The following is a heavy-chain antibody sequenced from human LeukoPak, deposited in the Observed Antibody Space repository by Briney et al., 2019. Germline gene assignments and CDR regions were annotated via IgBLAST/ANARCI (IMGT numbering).Heavy chain of an antibody. D-gene: IGHD3-3*01. J-gene: IGHJ4*02. Sequence: GGSLRLSCAASGFIFNSYAMHWVRQAPGKGLQWVAVISYDGDNKYYTDSAKGRFTISRDNSKNTLYLQMNSLRAEDTAVYYCAREGIVEWLYYFDYWGQGTLVTVSS. CDR2: ISYDGDNK. V-gene: IGHV3-30*04. CDR3: AREGIVEWLYYFDY. CDR1: GFIFNSYA.